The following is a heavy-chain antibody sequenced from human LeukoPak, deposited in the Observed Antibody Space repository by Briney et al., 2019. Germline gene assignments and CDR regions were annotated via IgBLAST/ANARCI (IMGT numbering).Heavy chain of an antibody. CDR3: ARGGSYSFNPFDI. V-gene: IGHV3-74*01. Sequence: TGGSLRLSCAASGFTFSSYWMHWVRQAPGKGLLWVSRIHGDGSYTSYADSVRGRFTISRDNSKNTLYLQMDSLRVEDTAVYYCARGGSYSFNPFDICGQGTMVTVSS. CDR2: IHGDGSYT. J-gene: IGHJ3*02. CDR1: GFTFSSYW. D-gene: IGHD1-26*01.